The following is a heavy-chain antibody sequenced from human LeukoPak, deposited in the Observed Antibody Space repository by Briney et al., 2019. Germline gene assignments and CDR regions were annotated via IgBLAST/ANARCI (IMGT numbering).Heavy chain of an antibody. Sequence: SETLSLTCAVSGASIRSYDWTWIRQPPGKGLEWIGGIYNSGGTNDNPSLKSRVTISVDTSKNQFSLKLSSVTAADTAVYYCARFPTDSTQAWGQGTLVTVSS. CDR2: IYNSGGT. D-gene: IGHD2-2*01. V-gene: IGHV4-59*08. J-gene: IGHJ4*02. CDR1: GASIRSYD. CDR3: ARFPTDSTQA.